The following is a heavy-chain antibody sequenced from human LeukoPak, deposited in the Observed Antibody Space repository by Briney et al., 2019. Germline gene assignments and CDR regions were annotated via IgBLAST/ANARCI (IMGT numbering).Heavy chain of an antibody. J-gene: IGHJ6*03. D-gene: IGHD3-22*01. CDR1: GGSISSSSYY. CDR2: IYYSGST. Sequence: SETLSLTCTVSGGSISSSSYYWGWIRQPPGKGLEWIGSIYYSGSTYYNPSLKSRVTISVDTSKNQFSLKLSSVTAADTAVYYCARHRYYYDSSGYYYRYYYYMDVWGKGTTVTISS. CDR3: ARHRYYYDSSGYYYRYYYYMDV. V-gene: IGHV4-39*01.